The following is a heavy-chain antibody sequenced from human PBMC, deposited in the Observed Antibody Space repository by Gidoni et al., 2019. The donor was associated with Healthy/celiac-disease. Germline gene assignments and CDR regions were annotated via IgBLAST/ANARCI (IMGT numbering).Heavy chain of an antibody. J-gene: IGHJ6*02. V-gene: IGHV4-31*03. CDR1: GGSISSGGYY. D-gene: IGHD5-18*01. Sequence: QVQLQESGPGLVKPSQPLSLTCTVSGGSISSGGYYWRWIRQHPGKGLEWIGYIYYSGSTYYNPSLKSRVTISVDTSKNQCSLKLSSVTAADTAVYYCAREKGGAVDTAMDPPGYYYYGMDVWGQGTTVTVSS. CDR2: IYYSGST. CDR3: AREKGGAVDTAMDPPGYYYYGMDV.